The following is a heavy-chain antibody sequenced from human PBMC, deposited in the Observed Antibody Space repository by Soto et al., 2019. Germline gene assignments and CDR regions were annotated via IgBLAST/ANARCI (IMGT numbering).Heavy chain of an antibody. Sequence: QVQLVQSGGEVRKPGASVTVSCKASGYTFSRYGMSWVRQAPGQGLEWMGWISTYNGKTNYAQKFQDRVTMATDTSTRTVYLEMSSLTFDDTAVYYCAREGDVPYYYYGMDVWGQGTTVSVSS. V-gene: IGHV1-18*01. D-gene: IGHD2-21*02. CDR2: ISTYNGKT. CDR3: AREGDVPYYYYGMDV. CDR1: GYTFSRYG. J-gene: IGHJ6*02.